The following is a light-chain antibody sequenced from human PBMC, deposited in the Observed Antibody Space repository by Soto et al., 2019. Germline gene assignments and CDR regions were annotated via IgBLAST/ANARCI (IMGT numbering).Light chain of an antibody. CDR1: SSNLGSNY. J-gene: IGLJ2*01. CDR3: AAWDDSLSGMV. Sequence: QSALTQPPSASGTPGQRITISCSGSSSNLGSNYVFWYQQLPGAAPKLLIYNNNQRPSGVPDRFSGSKSGTSASLAISGLRSEDEADYYCAAWDDSLSGMVFGGRTQLTVL. V-gene: IGLV1-47*02. CDR2: NNN.